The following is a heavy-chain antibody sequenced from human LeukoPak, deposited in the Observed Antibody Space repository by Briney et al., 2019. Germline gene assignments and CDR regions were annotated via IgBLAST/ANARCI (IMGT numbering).Heavy chain of an antibody. V-gene: IGHV4-38-2*02. J-gene: IGHJ6*03. D-gene: IGHD1-7*01. CDR3: ARVAHGLELGRYYYYYMDV. CDR1: GFSISNGYY. Sequence: SETLSLTCTVSGFSISNGYYWGWIRQPPGKGLEWIGSIYHSGSTNYNPSLKSRVTISVDTSKNQFSLKLSSVTAADTAVYYCARVAHGLELGRYYYYYMDVWGKGTTVTVSS. CDR2: IYHSGST.